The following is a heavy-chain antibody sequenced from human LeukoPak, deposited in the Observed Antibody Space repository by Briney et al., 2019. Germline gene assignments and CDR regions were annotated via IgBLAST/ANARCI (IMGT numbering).Heavy chain of an antibody. V-gene: IGHV4-31*03. Sequence: KPSETLSLTCTVSGGSISSSSYYWGWIRQHPGKGLEWIGYIYYSGSTYYNPSLKSRVTISVDTSKNQFSLKLSSVTAADTAVYYCARLPSPSSTVTTVAGYFDYWGQGTLVTVSS. CDR1: GGSISSSSYY. CDR2: IYYSGST. D-gene: IGHD4-17*01. CDR3: ARLPSPSSTVTTVAGYFDY. J-gene: IGHJ4*02.